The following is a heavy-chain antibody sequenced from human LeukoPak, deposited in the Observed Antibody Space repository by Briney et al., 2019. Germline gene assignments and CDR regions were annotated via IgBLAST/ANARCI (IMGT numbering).Heavy chain of an antibody. CDR3: AKDISSSGWYVGFDY. CDR1: GFTFSSYE. D-gene: IGHD6-19*01. V-gene: IGHV3-48*03. J-gene: IGHJ4*02. Sequence: GGSLRLSCAASGFTFSSYEMNWVRQAPGKGLEWVSYISSSGSTIYYADSVKGRFTISRDNAKNSLYLQMNSLRAEDMALYYCAKDISSSGWYVGFDYWGQGTLVTVSS. CDR2: ISSSGSTI.